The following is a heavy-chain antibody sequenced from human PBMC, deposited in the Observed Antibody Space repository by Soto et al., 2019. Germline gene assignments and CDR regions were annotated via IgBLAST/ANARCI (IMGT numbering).Heavy chain of an antibody. J-gene: IGHJ6*02. Sequence: GGSLRLSCAASGLTFSSCGMHWVRQAPGKGLEWVAVISYDGSNKYYADSVKGRFTISRDNSKNTLYLQMNSLRAEDTAVYYCAKDQDVPSPGYYYGMDVWGQGTTVTVSS. CDR2: ISYDGSNK. CDR1: GLTFSSCG. V-gene: IGHV3-30*18. CDR3: AKDQDVPSPGYYYGMDV.